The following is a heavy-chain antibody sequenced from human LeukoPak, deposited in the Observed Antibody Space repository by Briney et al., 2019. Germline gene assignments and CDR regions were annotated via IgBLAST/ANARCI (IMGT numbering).Heavy chain of an antibody. CDR2: ISGSGGST. CDR3: AKRPSSSPKPDYFDY. CDR1: GFTFSSSA. V-gene: IGHV3-23*01. Sequence: GGSLRLSCAASGFTFSSSAMSWVRQAPGKGLEWVSAISGSGGSTYYADSVKGRFTISRDNSKNTLYLQMNSLRAEDTAVYYCAKRPSSSPKPDYFDYWGQGTLVTVSS. D-gene: IGHD6-13*01. J-gene: IGHJ4*02.